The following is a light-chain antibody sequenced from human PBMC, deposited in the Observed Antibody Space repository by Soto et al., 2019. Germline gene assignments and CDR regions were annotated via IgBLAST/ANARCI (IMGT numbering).Light chain of an antibody. CDR1: QSISNY. V-gene: IGKV1-39*01. Sequence: DIQMTQSPSSMSASVGDSVTITCRASQSISNYLNWYQQKPGKAPKLLMYAASSLQSGVPSRFSSSGSGTDFTLTISSLQPEYFATYYWQQSYSTPRTFGQGTKVEIK. J-gene: IGKJ1*01. CDR2: AAS. CDR3: QQSYSTPRT.